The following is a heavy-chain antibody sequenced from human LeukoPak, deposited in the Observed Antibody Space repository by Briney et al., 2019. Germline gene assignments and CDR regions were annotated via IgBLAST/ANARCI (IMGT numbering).Heavy chain of an antibody. CDR1: GFTFSSYS. Sequence: PGGSLRLSCAASGFTFSSYSMNWVRQAPGKGLEWVSSISSSSSYIYYADSVKGRFTISRDNAKNSLYLQMNSLRAEDTAVYYCASDYYDFWSGYHIRTDYWGQGTLVTVSS. D-gene: IGHD3-3*01. CDR3: ASDYYDFWSGYHIRTDY. CDR2: ISSSSSYI. V-gene: IGHV3-21*01. J-gene: IGHJ4*02.